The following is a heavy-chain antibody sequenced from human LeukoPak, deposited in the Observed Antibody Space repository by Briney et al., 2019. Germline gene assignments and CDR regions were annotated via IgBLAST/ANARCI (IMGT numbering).Heavy chain of an antibody. Sequence: PGGSLRLSCEVSGLTFSSYHMTWVRQAPGKGLEWVSYISSSSSFIKYADSVKGRFTISRDNAKNLLYLQMTRLSAEDTAVYYCARETGYCSGDCYYYFDLWGQGTLVTVSS. CDR2: ISSSSSFI. CDR3: ARETGYCSGDCYYYFDL. J-gene: IGHJ4*02. V-gene: IGHV3-21*01. CDR1: GLTFSSYH. D-gene: IGHD2-21*02.